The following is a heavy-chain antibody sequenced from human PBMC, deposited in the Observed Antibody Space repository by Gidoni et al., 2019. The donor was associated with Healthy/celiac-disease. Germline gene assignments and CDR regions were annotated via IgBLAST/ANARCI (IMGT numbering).Heavy chain of an antibody. CDR3: ARVGDYGDFY. D-gene: IGHD4-17*01. CDR2: IITILGIA. Sequence: QVQLVQSGAEVKKPGSSVKVSCKASGGTFISYAISGVRQAHGQGLEWMGRIITILGIANYAKKFQGRVTITADKSTSTADMELSSLRSEDTAVYYCARVGDYGDFYWGQGTLVTVSS. V-gene: IGHV1-69*04. J-gene: IGHJ4*02. CDR1: GGTFISYA.